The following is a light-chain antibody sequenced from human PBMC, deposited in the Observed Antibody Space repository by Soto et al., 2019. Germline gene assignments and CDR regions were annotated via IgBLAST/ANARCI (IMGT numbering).Light chain of an antibody. V-gene: IGKV1-33*01. Sequence: DIQMTQSPSSLSASVGDRVIITCQASQHISTYLNWYHHKPGKAPKFLIYDASTLAAGVPSRFSGSGSRTHFTLTISSLQPEDIGTYYCQHYDTLPLSFGPGTKVEIK. CDR2: DAS. CDR3: QHYDTLPLS. J-gene: IGKJ3*01. CDR1: QHISTY.